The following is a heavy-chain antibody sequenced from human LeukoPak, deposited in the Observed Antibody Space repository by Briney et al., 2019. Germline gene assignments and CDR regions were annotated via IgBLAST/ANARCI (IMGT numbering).Heavy chain of an antibody. CDR2: ISWNSGSI. CDR1: GFTFSSYA. CDR3: AKAGVSVAVPWFDP. V-gene: IGHV3-9*01. Sequence: LRLSCAASGFTFSSYAMHWVRQAPGKGLEWVSGISWNSGSIGYADSVKGRFTISRDNAKNSLYLQMNSLRAEDTALYYCAKAGVSVAVPWFDPWGQGTLVTVSS. J-gene: IGHJ5*02. D-gene: IGHD6-19*01.